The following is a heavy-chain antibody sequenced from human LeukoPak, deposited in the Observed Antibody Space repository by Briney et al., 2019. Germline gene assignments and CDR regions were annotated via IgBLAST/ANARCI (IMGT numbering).Heavy chain of an antibody. CDR1: GGSLSSRSHY. V-gene: IGHV4-39*01. Sequence: PSETLSLTCTVSGGSLSSRSHYWGCIRQFPGKGLQWIASVYFTGSTYYNPSLTSRATVSVYTSKNQFSLKLSSVTAADTPVYYCARAESGPTAFFDYWGQGTLVTVSS. D-gene: IGHD3-3*01. CDR2: VYFTGST. CDR3: ARAESGPTAFFDY. J-gene: IGHJ4*02.